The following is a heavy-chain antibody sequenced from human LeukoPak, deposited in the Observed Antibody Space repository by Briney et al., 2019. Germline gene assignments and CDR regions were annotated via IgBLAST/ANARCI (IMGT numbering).Heavy chain of an antibody. D-gene: IGHD2-2*01. CDR1: GFTFSSYE. J-gene: IGHJ6*04. Sequence: GGSLRLSCAASGFTFSSYEMNWVRQAPGKGLEWVSYISSSGSTIYYADSVKGRFTISRDNAKNSLYLQMNSLRAEDTAVYYCARGYCSSTSCYFGYYYYGMDVWGKGTTVTVSS. V-gene: IGHV3-48*03. CDR2: ISSSGSTI. CDR3: ARGYCSSTSCYFGYYYYGMDV.